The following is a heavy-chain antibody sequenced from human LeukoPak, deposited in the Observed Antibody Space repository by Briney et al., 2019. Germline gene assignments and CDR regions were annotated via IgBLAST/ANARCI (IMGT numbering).Heavy chain of an antibody. D-gene: IGHD3-10*01. V-gene: IGHV4-59*01. J-gene: IGHJ4*02. CDR3: ARAAGGDGSGSL. CDR1: GDSIISYY. CDR2: IYYNVTS. Sequence: SETLSLTCTVSGDSIISYYWSWIRQPPGKALEWIGYIYYNVTSDYNPSLKSRVTMSVDMSTNQISLKLRSVTAADTAVYYCARAAGGDGSGSLWGQGTLVTVSS.